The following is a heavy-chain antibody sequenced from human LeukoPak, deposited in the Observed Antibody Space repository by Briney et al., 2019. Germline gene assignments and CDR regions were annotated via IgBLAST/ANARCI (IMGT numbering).Heavy chain of an antibody. CDR1: GDSISTSNYY. Sequence: SETLSLTCTVSGDSISTSNYYWGWIRQPPGKGLEWIGNIFYSGSTYYSPSLKSRVTISLDTSRNQFSLKLSSVTAADTAVYYCARDRGGYCSGGSCLAIYYFDYWGQGTLVTVSS. V-gene: IGHV4-39*07. CDR2: IFYSGST. CDR3: ARDRGGYCSGGSCLAIYYFDY. J-gene: IGHJ4*02. D-gene: IGHD2-15*01.